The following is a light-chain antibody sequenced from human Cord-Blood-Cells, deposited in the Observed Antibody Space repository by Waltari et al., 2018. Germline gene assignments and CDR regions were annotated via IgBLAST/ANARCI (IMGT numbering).Light chain of an antibody. V-gene: IGLV2-14*01. CDR3: SSYTSNSTYV. CDR2: EVS. J-gene: IGLJ1*01. CDR1: SSAVGVYNY. Sequence: QSALTQPASVSGSPGQSITISCTGTSSAVGVYNYVSWYQQHPGKAPNPMIYEVSNRPSGGANRFSGSKSGSTASLTIAGLQAEDEADYDCSSYTSNSTYVVGTGTKVTVL.